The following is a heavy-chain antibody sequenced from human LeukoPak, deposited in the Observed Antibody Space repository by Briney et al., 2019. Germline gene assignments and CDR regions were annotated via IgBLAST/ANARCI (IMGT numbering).Heavy chain of an antibody. D-gene: IGHD3-16*01. CDR1: GYTFTGYA. V-gene: IGHV1-3*01. CDR3: ARAWGSYYYYGMDV. CDR2: INAGNGNT. J-gene: IGHJ6*02. Sequence: ASVKVSCKASGYTFTGYAMHWVRQAPGQRLEWMGWINAGNGNTKYSQKFQGWVTMTRDTSISTAYMELSRLRSDDTAVYYCARAWGSYYYYGMDVWGQGTTVTVSS.